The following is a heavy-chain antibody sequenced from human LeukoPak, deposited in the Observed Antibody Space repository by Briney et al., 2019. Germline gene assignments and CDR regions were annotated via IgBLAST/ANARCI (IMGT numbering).Heavy chain of an antibody. J-gene: IGHJ3*02. V-gene: IGHV3-30*02. CDR1: GFTFSSYG. Sequence: GGSLRLSCAASGFTFSSYGMHWVRQAPGKGLEWVAFIRYDGSNKYYADSVKGRFTISRDNSKNTLYLQMNSLRAEDTAVYYCAKGGSAARRSGAFDIWGQGTMVTVSS. CDR3: AKGGSAARRSGAFDI. CDR2: IRYDGSNK. D-gene: IGHD6-6*01.